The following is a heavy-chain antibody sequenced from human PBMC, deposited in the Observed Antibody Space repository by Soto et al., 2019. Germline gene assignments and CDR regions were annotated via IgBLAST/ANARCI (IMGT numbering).Heavy chain of an antibody. J-gene: IGHJ5*02. D-gene: IGHD2-15*01. Sequence: NPSETLSLTCTVSGGSISSSSYYWGWICQPPGKGLEGIGSIYYSGSTYYNPSLKSRVTISVDTSKNQFSLKLSSVTAADTAVYYCSRHGQYCSGGSCYSGLYNWFDPWGQGTLVTVSS. CDR1: GGSISSSSYY. CDR2: IYYSGST. CDR3: SRHGQYCSGGSCYSGLYNWFDP. V-gene: IGHV4-39*01.